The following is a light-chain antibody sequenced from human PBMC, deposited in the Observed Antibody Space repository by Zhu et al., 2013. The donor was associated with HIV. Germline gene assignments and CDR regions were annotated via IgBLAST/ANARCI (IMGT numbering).Light chain of an antibody. CDR1: EIVPRIS. V-gene: IGKV3-20*01. Sequence: EIVLTQSPGTLSLSPGERATVSCRASEIVPRISVAWYQQRPGQAPRLLIYGASNRATGIPDRFGGSGSGTDFTLTISRLEPEDFAVYYCQQYATSPRTFGQGTKVEIK. CDR3: QQYATSPRT. CDR2: GAS. J-gene: IGKJ1*01.